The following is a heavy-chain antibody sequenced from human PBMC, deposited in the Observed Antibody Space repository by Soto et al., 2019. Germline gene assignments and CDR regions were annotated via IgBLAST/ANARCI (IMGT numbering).Heavy chain of an antibody. CDR2: ISGSGGST. D-gene: IGHD3-10*01. Sequence: GGSLRLSCAASGFTFSSYAMSWVRQAPGKGLEWVSAISGSGGSTYYADSVKGRFTISRDNSKNTLYLQMNSLRAEDTAVYYCAKGGSGSSPRIWAYYFDYWGQGTLVTVSS. J-gene: IGHJ4*02. CDR1: GFTFSSYA. V-gene: IGHV3-23*01. CDR3: AKGGSGSSPRIWAYYFDY.